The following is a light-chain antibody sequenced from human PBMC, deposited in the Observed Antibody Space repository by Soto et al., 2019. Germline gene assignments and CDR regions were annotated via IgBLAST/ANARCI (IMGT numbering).Light chain of an antibody. CDR3: SSYTTISSYV. Sequence: QSALTQPASVSGSPGQSIAISCTGTSSDVGGYNYVSWYQQHPGKAPKLIIYDVTTRPPGVSDRFSGSKSGNTASLTISGLRAEDEADYYCSSYTTISSYVFGTGTKLTVL. CDR2: DVT. J-gene: IGLJ1*01. V-gene: IGLV2-14*01. CDR1: SSDVGGYNY.